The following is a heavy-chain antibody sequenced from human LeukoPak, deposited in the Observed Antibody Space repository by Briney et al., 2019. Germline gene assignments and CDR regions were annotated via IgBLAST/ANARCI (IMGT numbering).Heavy chain of an antibody. D-gene: IGHD3-3*01. Sequence: SETLSLTCAVSGYSISSGYYGGWIRQPPGKGLEWIGSIYHSGSTYYNPSLKSRVTISVDTSKNQFSLKLSSVTAADTAVYYCARVNYDFWSGYYSPFDYWGQGTLVTVSS. CDR3: ARVNYDFWSGYYSPFDY. CDR2: IYHSGST. J-gene: IGHJ4*02. CDR1: GYSISSGYY. V-gene: IGHV4-38-2*01.